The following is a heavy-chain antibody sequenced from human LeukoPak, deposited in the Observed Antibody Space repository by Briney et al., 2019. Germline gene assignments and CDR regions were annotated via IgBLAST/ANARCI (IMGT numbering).Heavy chain of an antibody. CDR3: ARATGYSSGWPPRYFDY. J-gene: IGHJ4*02. Sequence: GGSLRLSCAASGFTVSSNYMSWVRQAPGKGLEWVSGISGSGGSTYHADSVKGRFTISRDNSKNTLYLQMNSLRAEDTDVYYCARATGYSSGWPPRYFDYWGQGTLVTVSS. V-gene: IGHV3-23*01. CDR2: ISGSGGST. CDR1: GFTVSSNY. D-gene: IGHD6-19*01.